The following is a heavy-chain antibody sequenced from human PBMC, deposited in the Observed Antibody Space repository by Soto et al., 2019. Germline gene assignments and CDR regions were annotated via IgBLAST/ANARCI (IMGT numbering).Heavy chain of an antibody. CDR1: GGSISSYY. CDR2: IYYSGST. V-gene: IGHV4-59*01. Sequence: SETLSLTCTVSGGSISSYYWSWIRQPPGKGLEWIGYIYYSGSTNYNPSLKSRVTISVDTSKNQFSLKLSSVTAADTAVYYCARVVDYGLLGNSHHYYYYMDVWGKGTTVTVSS. CDR3: ARVVDYGLLGNSHHYYYYMDV. J-gene: IGHJ6*03. D-gene: IGHD3-10*01.